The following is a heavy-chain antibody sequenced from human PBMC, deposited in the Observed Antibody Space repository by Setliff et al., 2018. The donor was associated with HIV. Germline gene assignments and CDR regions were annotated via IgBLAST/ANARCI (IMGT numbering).Heavy chain of an antibody. CDR2: INHSGST. D-gene: IGHD4-17*01. CDR1: GGSISSYY. V-gene: IGHV4-34*01. CDR3: ARGDNYGGTAYYFDY. Sequence: SETLSLTCTVSGGSISSYYWSWIRQPPGKGLEWIGEINHSGSTYYNPSLQSRVTISVDTSKNQFSLKLSSVTAADTAVYYCARGDNYGGTAYYFDYWGQGTLVTVSS. J-gene: IGHJ4*02.